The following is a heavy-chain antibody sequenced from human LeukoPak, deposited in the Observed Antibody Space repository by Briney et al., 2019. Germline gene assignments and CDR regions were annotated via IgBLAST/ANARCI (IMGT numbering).Heavy chain of an antibody. CDR2: LSKSGNT. J-gene: IGHJ4*02. CDR1: GGSISSYY. D-gene: IGHD1-26*01. V-gene: IGHV4-59*01. Sequence: PSETLSLTCTVSGGSISSYYWSWIRLPPGKGLEWIGYLSKSGNTNYSPSLKSRVTIFGDTSKNQFFLKLSSVTAADTAVYYCARGGSGTYYRYWGQGTLVTVSS. CDR3: ARGGSGTYYRY.